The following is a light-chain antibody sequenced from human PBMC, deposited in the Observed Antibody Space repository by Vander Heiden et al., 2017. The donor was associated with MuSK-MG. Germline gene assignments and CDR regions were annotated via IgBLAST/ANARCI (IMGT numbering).Light chain of an antibody. CDR2: KAS. V-gene: IGKV1-5*03. CDR3: QQDQSYSPLT. J-gene: IGKJ4*01. Sequence: DIQMTQSPSTLSASVGDRVTITCRASQSISTWLAWYQQKPGKAPELMISKASSLQSGVPSRFSGNGYGTEFTLTISSRQPDDFAPYYCQQDQSYSPLTFGGGTKVESK. CDR1: QSISTW.